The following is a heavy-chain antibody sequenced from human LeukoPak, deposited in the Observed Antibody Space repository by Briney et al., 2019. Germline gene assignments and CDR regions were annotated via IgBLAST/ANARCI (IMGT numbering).Heavy chain of an antibody. J-gene: IGHJ6*02. Sequence: SETLSLTCAVYGGSFSGYYWSWVRQPPGKGLEWIGEINHSGSTNYNPSLKSRVTISVDTSKSQFSLKLSSVTAADTAVYYCARGQDGSGSNYYGMDVWGQGTTVTVSS. CDR3: ARGQDGSGSNYYGMDV. D-gene: IGHD3-10*01. CDR1: GGSFSGYY. V-gene: IGHV4-34*01. CDR2: INHSGST.